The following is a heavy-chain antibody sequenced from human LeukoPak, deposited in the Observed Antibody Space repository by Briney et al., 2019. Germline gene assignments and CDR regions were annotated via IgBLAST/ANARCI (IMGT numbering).Heavy chain of an antibody. CDR2: IYYSGST. V-gene: IGHV4-30-4*08. D-gene: IGHD3-3*01. CDR1: GGSISSGDYY. J-gene: IGHJ5*02. CDR3: ARVLRARFGWFDP. Sequence: SETLSLTCTVSGGSISSGDYYWSWIRQPPGKGLEWIGYIYYSGSTYYNPSLKSRVTISVDTSKNQFSLKLSSVTAADTAVYYCARVLRARFGWFDPWGQGTLVTVSS.